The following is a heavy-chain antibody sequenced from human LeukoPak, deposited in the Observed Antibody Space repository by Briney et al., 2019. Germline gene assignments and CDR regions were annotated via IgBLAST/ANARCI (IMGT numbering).Heavy chain of an antibody. V-gene: IGHV3-11*06. Sequence: GGFLRLSCAASGFTFSDYYMSWIRQAPGKGLEWVSYIIRSSSYTNYADSVKGRFTISRDNAKNSLYLQMNSLRAEDTAVYYCASPHYYDSSGYYPDAFDIWGQGTMVTVSS. J-gene: IGHJ3*02. CDR1: GFTFSDYY. D-gene: IGHD3-22*01. CDR2: IIRSSSYT. CDR3: ASPHYYDSSGYYPDAFDI.